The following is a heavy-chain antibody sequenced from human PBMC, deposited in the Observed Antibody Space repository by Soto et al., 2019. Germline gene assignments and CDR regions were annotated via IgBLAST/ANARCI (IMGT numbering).Heavy chain of an antibody. CDR2: ISAYNGNT. J-gene: IGHJ5*02. D-gene: IGHD3-3*01. Sequence: QVQLVQSGAEVKKPGASVKVSCKASGYTFTSYGISWVRQAPGQGLEWMGWISAYNGNTNYAQKLQGRVTMTTDTSTSTAYMELRRLRSDDTAVYYCARTTGGYYDFWSGYLNWFDPWGQGTLVTVSS. V-gene: IGHV1-18*01. CDR3: ARTTGGYYDFWSGYLNWFDP. CDR1: GYTFTSYG.